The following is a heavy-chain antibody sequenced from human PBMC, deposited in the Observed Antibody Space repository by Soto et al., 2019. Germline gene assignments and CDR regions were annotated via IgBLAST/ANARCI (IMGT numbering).Heavy chain of an antibody. CDR3: AKVRNGSTWYGRPSYDF. D-gene: IGHD6-13*01. CDR2: IPDDGRNK. J-gene: IGHJ4*02. V-gene: IGHV3-30*18. Sequence: QVQLVESGGGVVQPGRSLRLSCAASGFTFSSYGMHWVRQAPGKGLEWVAVIPDDGRNKYYADSVKGRFTISRDNSKNSLYLQMNSLTTDDTAVSYCAKVRNGSTWYGRPSYDFWGQGALFTVS. CDR1: GFTFSSYG.